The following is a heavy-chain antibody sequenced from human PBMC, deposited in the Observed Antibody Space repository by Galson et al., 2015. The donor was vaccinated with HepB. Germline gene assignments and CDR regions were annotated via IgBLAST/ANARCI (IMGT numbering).Heavy chain of an antibody. Sequence: QSGAEVKKPGESLRISCKGSGYSFTSYWISWVRQMPGKGLEWMGRIDPSDSYTNYSPSFQGHVTISADKSISTAYLQWSSLKASDTAMYYCARRDLGYCSGGSCYPGALYYGMDVWGQGTTVTVSS. J-gene: IGHJ6*02. V-gene: IGHV5-10-1*01. CDR1: GYSFTSYW. CDR2: IDPSDSYT. CDR3: ARRDLGYCSGGSCYPGALYYGMDV. D-gene: IGHD2-15*01.